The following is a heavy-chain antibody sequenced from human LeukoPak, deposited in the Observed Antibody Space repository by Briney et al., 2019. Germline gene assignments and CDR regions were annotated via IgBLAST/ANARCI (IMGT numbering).Heavy chain of an antibody. CDR3: ARGSGHYYDSSGYYYVSRRTEYDAFDI. CDR1: GFTFSSYE. D-gene: IGHD3-22*01. V-gene: IGHV3-7*01. J-gene: IGHJ3*02. Sequence: GGSLRLSCAASGFTFSSYEMNWVRQAPGKGLEWVANINQDGSEKYYVDSLKGRFIISRDNTKNSLFLQMNSLRAEDTAVYYCARGSGHYYDSSGYYYVSRRTEYDAFDIWGQGTMVTVSS. CDR2: INQDGSEK.